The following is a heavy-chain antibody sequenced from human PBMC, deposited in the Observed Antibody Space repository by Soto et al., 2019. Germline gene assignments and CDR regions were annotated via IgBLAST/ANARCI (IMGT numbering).Heavy chain of an antibody. Sequence: DSVEGRFTISRDNSKNTLYLQMNSLRAEDTAVYYCAKDVYRGEVGAIHYYYYGMDVWGQGATVTVS. J-gene: IGHJ6*02. V-gene: IGHV3-30*02. CDR3: AKDVYRGEVGAIHYYYYGMDV. D-gene: IGHD1-26*01.